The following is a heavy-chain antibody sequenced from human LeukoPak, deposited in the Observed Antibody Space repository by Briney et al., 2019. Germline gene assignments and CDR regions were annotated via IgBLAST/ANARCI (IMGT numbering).Heavy chain of an antibody. CDR3: AREGDDFWSGYYFDY. J-gene: IGHJ4*02. D-gene: IGHD3-3*01. V-gene: IGHV3-48*02. CDR1: GFTFSSYS. CDR2: ISSSSSTI. Sequence: GGSLRVSCAASGFTFSSYSMNWVRQAPGKGLEWVSYISSSSSTIYYADSVKGRFTISRDNAKNSLYLQMNSLRDEDTAVYYCAREGDDFWSGYYFDYWGQGTLVTVSS.